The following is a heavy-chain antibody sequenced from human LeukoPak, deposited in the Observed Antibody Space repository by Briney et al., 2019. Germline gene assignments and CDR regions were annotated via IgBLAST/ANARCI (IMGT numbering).Heavy chain of an antibody. CDR1: GGSISSSSYS. CDR2: IYYSGST. V-gene: IGHV4-39*01. CDR3: ARQAYYYDSSGYYYFRWFDP. D-gene: IGHD3-22*01. J-gene: IGHJ5*02. Sequence: SETLSLTCTVSGGSISSSSYSWGRIRQPPGKGLEWIGSIYYSGSTYYNPSLKSRVTISVDTSKNQFSLKLSSVTAADTAVYYCARQAYYYDSSGYYYFRWFDPWGQGTLVTVSS.